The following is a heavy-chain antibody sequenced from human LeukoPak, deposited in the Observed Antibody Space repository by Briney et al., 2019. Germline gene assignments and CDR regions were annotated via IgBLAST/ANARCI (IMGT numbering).Heavy chain of an antibody. D-gene: IGHD3-22*01. CDR2: INHSGST. Sequence: SETLSLTCAVYGGSFSGHYWSWIRQPPGKGLEWIGEINHSGSTNYNPSLKSRVTISVDTSKNQFSLKLSSVTAADSAVYYCARGTLDSSGEGLDYWGQGTLVTVSS. CDR1: GGSFSGHY. J-gene: IGHJ4*02. V-gene: IGHV4-34*01. CDR3: ARGTLDSSGEGLDY.